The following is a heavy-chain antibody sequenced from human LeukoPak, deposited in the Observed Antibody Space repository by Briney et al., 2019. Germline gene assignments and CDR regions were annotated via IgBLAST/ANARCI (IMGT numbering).Heavy chain of an antibody. J-gene: IGHJ4*02. Sequence: ASVKVSCKASGYTFTSYAMHWVRQAPGQRLEWMGWINPNSGDTNYAQKFQGRVTMTRDTSISTAHMEMSRLRSDDTAVYHCARANFLYCSSTTCLFDYWGQGTLVTVSS. CDR1: GYTFTSYA. CDR2: INPNSGDT. CDR3: ARANFLYCSSTTCLFDY. V-gene: IGHV1-2*02. D-gene: IGHD2-2*01.